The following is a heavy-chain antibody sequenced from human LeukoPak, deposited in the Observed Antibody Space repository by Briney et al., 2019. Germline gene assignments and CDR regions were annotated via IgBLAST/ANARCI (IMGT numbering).Heavy chain of an antibody. Sequence: GASVKVSCKASGYTFTGHYIHWGRQAPGQGLEWVGWVNPKSGGTNYAQKFLDRVTMTTDMSISTAYMELIRLRSRDTAVYFCARGSSKYVFGYYMDVWGKGTSIIVSS. CDR1: GYTFTGHY. CDR3: ARGSSKYVFGYYMDV. J-gene: IGHJ6*03. V-gene: IGHV1-2*02. D-gene: IGHD4-11*01. CDR2: VNPKSGGT.